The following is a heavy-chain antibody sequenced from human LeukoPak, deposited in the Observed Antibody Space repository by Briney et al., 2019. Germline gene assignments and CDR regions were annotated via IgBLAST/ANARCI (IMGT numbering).Heavy chain of an antibody. CDR1: GGSIASGSYY. CDR3: VRDIGNFEIDY. D-gene: IGHD1-7*01. Sequence: SGTLSLTCSVSGGSIASGSYYWGWVRQSPGKGLDWIGSVHSNGKTYYNPSLNNRLIISADTSTDQFSLRLSPVTAADTAVYFCVRDIGNFEIDYWGQGTLVTVSS. CDR2: VHSNGKT. J-gene: IGHJ4*02. V-gene: IGHV4-39*02.